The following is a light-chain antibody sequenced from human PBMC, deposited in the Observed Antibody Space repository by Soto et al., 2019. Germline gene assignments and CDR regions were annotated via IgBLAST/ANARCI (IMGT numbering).Light chain of an antibody. J-gene: IGLJ1*01. Sequence: QSVLTQPASVSGSPGQSITISCTGTSSNVGSYKLVSWYQQHPGKAPKLMIYEVSNRPSGVSNRFSGSKSGNTASLTISGLQAEDEADYYCSSYTSSSTYVFGTGTKAPS. CDR1: SSNVGSYKL. CDR3: SSYTSSSTYV. V-gene: IGLV2-14*02. CDR2: EVS.